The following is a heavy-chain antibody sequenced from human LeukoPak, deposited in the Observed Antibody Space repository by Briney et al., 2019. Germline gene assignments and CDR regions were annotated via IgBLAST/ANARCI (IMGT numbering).Heavy chain of an antibody. CDR1: GGSFSGYY. CDR3: ARGWYEVP. D-gene: IGHD1-20*01. V-gene: IGHV4-34*01. J-gene: IGHJ5*02. Sequence: SETLSLTCAVYGGSFSGYYWSWIRQPPGKGLEWIGEINPSGSTNYNPSLKSRVTISVDTSKNQFCLKLSSVTAADTAVYYCARGWYEVPWGQGTLVTVSS. CDR2: INPSGST.